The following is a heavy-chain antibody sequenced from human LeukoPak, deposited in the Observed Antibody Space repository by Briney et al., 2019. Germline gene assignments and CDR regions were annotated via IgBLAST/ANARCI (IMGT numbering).Heavy chain of an antibody. CDR3: ARGFQVPAAMPSHFDY. D-gene: IGHD2-2*01. V-gene: IGHV1-46*01. CDR1: GYTFTSYY. Sequence: GASVKVSCKPSGYTFTSYYMHWVRQAPGQGLEWMGIINPSVGTTSYAQKFQGRVTMTRDTSTRTVYMELSSLRSEDTAVYYCARGFQVPAAMPSHFDYWGQGTLVTVSS. CDR2: INPSVGTT. J-gene: IGHJ4*02.